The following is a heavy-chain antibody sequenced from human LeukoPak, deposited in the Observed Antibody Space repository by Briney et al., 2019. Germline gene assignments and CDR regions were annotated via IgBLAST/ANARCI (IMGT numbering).Heavy chain of an antibody. J-gene: IGHJ5*02. V-gene: IGHV3-9*01. D-gene: IGHD3-10*01. Sequence: GGSLRLSCAASGFTFDDYAMHWVRQAPGKGLEWVSGISWNSGSIGYADSVKGRFTISRDNAKNSLYLQMNSLRADDTAVYYCARDTYYYGSGSLVPVYNWFDPWGQGTLVTVSS. CDR2: ISWNSGSI. CDR1: GFTFDDYA. CDR3: ARDTYYYGSGSLVPVYNWFDP.